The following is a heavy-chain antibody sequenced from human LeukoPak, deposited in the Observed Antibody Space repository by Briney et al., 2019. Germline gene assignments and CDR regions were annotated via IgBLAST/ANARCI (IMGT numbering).Heavy chain of an antibody. CDR3: ATGYGGSHFDY. J-gene: IGHJ4*02. CDR1: GFTFSSYG. V-gene: IGHV3-30*02. Sequence: GGSLRLSCAASGFTFSSYGMHWVRQAPGKGRELVAFIRYDESNQYYADSVKGRFTISRDNSKSTLHLQMNSLKVEDTAVYYCATGYGGSHFDYWGQGALVAVSS. D-gene: IGHD4-23*01. CDR2: IRYDESNQ.